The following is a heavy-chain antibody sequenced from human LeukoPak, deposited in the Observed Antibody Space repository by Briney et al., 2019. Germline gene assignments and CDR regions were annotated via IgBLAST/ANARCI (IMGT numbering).Heavy chain of an antibody. J-gene: IGHJ4*02. V-gene: IGHV4-4*02. CDR1: GGSISSSNW. D-gene: IGHD6-13*01. CDR3: ARVDSSNWYEYRGYFDY. CDR2: IYHSGST. Sequence: SGTLSLTCAVSGGSISSSNWWSWVRQPPGKGLEWIGEIYHSGSTNYNPSLKSRVTISVDKSKNQFSLKLSSVTAADTAVYYCARVDSSNWYEYRGYFDYWGQGTLVTVSS.